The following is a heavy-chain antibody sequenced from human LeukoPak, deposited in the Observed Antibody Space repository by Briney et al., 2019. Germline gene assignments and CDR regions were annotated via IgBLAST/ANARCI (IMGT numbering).Heavy chain of an antibody. D-gene: IGHD6-13*01. CDR3: ARVYSSSLNY. CDR1: GYTFTSYD. Sequence: GASVKVSCKASGYTFTSYDINWVRQAPGQGLEWMGRIIPILGIANYAQKFQGRVTITADKSTSTAYMELSSLRSEDTAVYYCARVYSSSLNYWGQGTLVTVSS. J-gene: IGHJ4*02. CDR2: IIPILGIA. V-gene: IGHV1-69*04.